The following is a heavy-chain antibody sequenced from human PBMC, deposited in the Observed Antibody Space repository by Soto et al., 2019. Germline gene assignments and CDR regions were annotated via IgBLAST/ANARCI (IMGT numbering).Heavy chain of an antibody. CDR2: IYYSGST. D-gene: IGHD6-19*01. Sequence: QVQLQESGPGLVKPSETLSLTCTVSGGSISSYYWSWIRQPPGKGLEWIGYIYYSGSTNYNPSLKSRVTTSVDTSKNQFSLKLSSVTAADTAVYYCARVLSVAGYNDAFDIWGQGTMVTVSS. CDR1: GGSISSYY. V-gene: IGHV4-59*01. J-gene: IGHJ3*02. CDR3: ARVLSVAGYNDAFDI.